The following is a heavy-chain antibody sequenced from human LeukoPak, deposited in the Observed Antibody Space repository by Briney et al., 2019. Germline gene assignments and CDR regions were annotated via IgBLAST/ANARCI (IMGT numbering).Heavy chain of an antibody. CDR2: INPNSGGT. V-gene: IGHV1-2*02. CDR3: ARGYYDFWSGSDPNFDH. Sequence: ASVKVSCKASGYTFTGSYMLWMRQAPGQGLEWMGWINPNSGGTNYAQKFQGRVTMTRDTSISTAYMELSRLRSDDTAVYYCARGYYDFWSGSDPNFDHWGQGTLVTVSS. J-gene: IGHJ4*02. CDR1: GYTFTGSY. D-gene: IGHD3-3*01.